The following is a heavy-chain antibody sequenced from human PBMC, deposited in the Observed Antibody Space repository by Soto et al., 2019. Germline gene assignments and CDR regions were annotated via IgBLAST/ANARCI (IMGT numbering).Heavy chain of an antibody. CDR2: ISSSSSYI. CDR1: GFTFSSYS. J-gene: IGHJ5*02. D-gene: IGHD6-13*01. CDR3: ARGSFGYSSSWSENWFDP. Sequence: PGGSLRLSCAASGFTFSSYSMNWVRQAPGKGLEWVSSISSSSSYIYYADSVKGRFTISRDNAKNSLYLQMNSLRAEDTAVYYCARGSFGYSSSWSENWFDPWGQGTLVTVSS. V-gene: IGHV3-21*01.